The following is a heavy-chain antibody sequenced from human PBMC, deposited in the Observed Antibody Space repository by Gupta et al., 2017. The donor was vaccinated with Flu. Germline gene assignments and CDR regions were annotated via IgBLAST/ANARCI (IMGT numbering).Heavy chain of an antibody. Sequence: QVQLQESGPGLVKPSQTLSLTCTVSGGSISSGGYYWSWIRQHPGKVLECMGHIYYSGSTYYNPSLKSRVTISVDTSKNQFSLKLSSVTAADTAVYYCASRLSTVFDYWGQGTLVTVSS. V-gene: IGHV4-31*03. CDR1: GGSISSGGYY. D-gene: IGHD4-17*01. CDR2: IYYSGST. CDR3: ASRLSTVFDY. J-gene: IGHJ4*02.